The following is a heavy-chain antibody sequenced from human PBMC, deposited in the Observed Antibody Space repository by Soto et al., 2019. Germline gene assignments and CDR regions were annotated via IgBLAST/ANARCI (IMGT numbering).Heavy chain of an antibody. CDR3: ARYPYDSSGYYHYYYYGGMDV. CDR2: IIPIFGTA. Sequence: SVKVSCKASGVTFSSYAISWVRQAPGQGLEWMGGIIPIFGTANYAQKFQGRVTITADESTSTAYMELSSLRSEDTAVYYCARYPYDSSGYYHYYYYGGMDVWGQGATVTVSS. CDR1: GVTFSSYA. D-gene: IGHD3-22*01. J-gene: IGHJ6*02. V-gene: IGHV1-69*13.